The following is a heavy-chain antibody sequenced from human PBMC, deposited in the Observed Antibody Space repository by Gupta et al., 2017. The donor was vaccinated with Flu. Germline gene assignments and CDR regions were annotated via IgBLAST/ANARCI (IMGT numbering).Heavy chain of an antibody. CDR1: GYTFTGYF. CDR3: ARDFYYYGSGSSILEY. J-gene: IGHJ4*02. CDR2: FNPNTGGT. D-gene: IGHD3-10*01. Sequence: QVQLVQSGAEVKRPGASVKVSCKTSGYTFTGYFLHWVRQVPGEGLEWMGWFNPNTGGTKYAHKFQGRVTMGRDTSVSTVYLELSSLKSDDTAVYYCARDFYYYGSGSSILEYWGQGTRVTVSS. V-gene: IGHV1-2*02.